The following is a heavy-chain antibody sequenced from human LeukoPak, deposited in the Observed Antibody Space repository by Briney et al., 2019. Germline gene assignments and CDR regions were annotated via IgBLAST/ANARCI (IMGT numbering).Heavy chain of an antibody. CDR1: GGSFSGYY. J-gene: IGHJ4*02. V-gene: IGHV4-34*01. D-gene: IGHD2-15*01. CDR2: INHSGST. Sequence: PSETLSLTCAVYGGSFSGYYWSWICQPPGKGLEWIGEINHSGSTNYNPSLKSRVTISVDTSKNQFSLKLSSVTAADTAVYYCARKDSYYFDYWGQGTLVTVSS. CDR3: ARKDSYYFDY.